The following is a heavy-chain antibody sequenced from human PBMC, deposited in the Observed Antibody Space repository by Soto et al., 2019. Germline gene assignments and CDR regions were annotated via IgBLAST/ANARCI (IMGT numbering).Heavy chain of an antibody. D-gene: IGHD2-15*01. CDR1: GFTFSSYW. CDR3: ARGLGGKPYYFDY. CDR2: IKQDGSEK. V-gene: IGHV3-7*01. Sequence: EVQLVESGGGLVQPGGSLRLSCAASGFTFSSYWMSWVRQAPGKGLEWVANIKQDGSEKYYVDSVKGRFTIYRDNAKNSLYLQMNSLRAEDTAVYYCARGLGGKPYYFDYWGQGTLVTVSS. J-gene: IGHJ4*02.